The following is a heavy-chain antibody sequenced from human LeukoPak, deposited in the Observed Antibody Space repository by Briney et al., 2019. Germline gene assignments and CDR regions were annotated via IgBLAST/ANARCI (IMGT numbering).Heavy chain of an antibody. V-gene: IGHV3-30*02. J-gene: IGHJ4*02. Sequence: PGGSLRLSCAASGFTFSSYGMHWVRQAPGKGLEWVAFIRYDGSNKYYADSVKGRFTISRDNSKNTLYLQMNSLRAEDTAVYYCAKSRYCSGGSCYSLDYWGQGTLVTVSS. CDR1: GFTFSSYG. CDR2: IRYDGSNK. CDR3: AKSRYCSGGSCYSLDY. D-gene: IGHD2-15*01.